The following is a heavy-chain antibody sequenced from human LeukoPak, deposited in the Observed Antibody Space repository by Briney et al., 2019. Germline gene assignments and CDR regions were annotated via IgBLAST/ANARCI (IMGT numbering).Heavy chain of an antibody. CDR3: ARAPPYGDYGLFDY. CDR1: GFTFSDYY. V-gene: IGHV3-11*06. J-gene: IGHJ4*02. CDR2: ISSSSRYT. D-gene: IGHD4-17*01. Sequence: KAGGSLRLSCAAPGFTFSDYYMSGIRQAPGKGLEWVSYISSSSRYTNYADSVKGRFTISRDNAKNSLYLQMNSLRAEDTAVYYCARAPPYGDYGLFDYWGQGTLVTVSS.